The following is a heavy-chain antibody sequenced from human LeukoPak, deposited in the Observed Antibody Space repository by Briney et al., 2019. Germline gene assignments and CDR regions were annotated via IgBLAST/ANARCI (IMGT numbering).Heavy chain of an antibody. D-gene: IGHD1-26*01. CDR1: GFTFSDYS. Sequence: GGSLRLSCAASGFTFSDYSMNWVRQPPGKGLEWVSSISSRSSYISYADSVKGRFTISRDNAKNTLYLEMNSLRAEDTAVYYCVRDRSGSYPYYFDFWGQGTLLTASS. J-gene: IGHJ4*02. V-gene: IGHV3-21*01. CDR3: VRDRSGSYPYYFDF. CDR2: ISSRSSYI.